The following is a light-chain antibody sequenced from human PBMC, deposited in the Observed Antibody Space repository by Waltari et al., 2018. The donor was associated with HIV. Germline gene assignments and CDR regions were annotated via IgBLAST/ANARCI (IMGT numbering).Light chain of an antibody. CDR2: GAS. CDR3: QQYNNWPPYT. J-gene: IGKJ2*01. Sequence: EVVMTQSPVTLSVSRGERVTLSCRASQSVNSHLAWYQHKPGQAPRRIIYGASTRATCIPARFSGSVSGTEFSLTISSLQSEDFAVYYCQQYNNWPPYTFGQGTKLEIK. V-gene: IGKV3-15*01. CDR1: QSVNSH.